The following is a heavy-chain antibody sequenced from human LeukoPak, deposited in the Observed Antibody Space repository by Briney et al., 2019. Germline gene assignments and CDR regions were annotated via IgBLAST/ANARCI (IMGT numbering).Heavy chain of an antibody. J-gene: IGHJ4*02. D-gene: IGHD3-22*01. Sequence: SETLSLTCSVSGGSINNYYWSWIRQPPGKGLEWIGYIYYSGSTNYNPSLKSRVTISVDTSKNQFSLKLSSLTAADTAVYYCARHRGSGYPYFDYWGQGTLVTVSS. CDR3: ARHRGSGYPYFDY. CDR1: GGSINNYY. V-gene: IGHV4-59*01. CDR2: IYYSGST.